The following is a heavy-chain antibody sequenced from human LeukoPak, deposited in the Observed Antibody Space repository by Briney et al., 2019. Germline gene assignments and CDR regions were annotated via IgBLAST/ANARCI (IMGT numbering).Heavy chain of an antibody. V-gene: IGHV4-59*01. CDR2: IYYSGST. D-gene: IGHD3-22*01. J-gene: IGHJ6*03. CDR3: ARSSEGRYYYDSSGYSYYYYYMDV. Sequence: SETLSLTCTVSGGSISSYYWSWIRQPPGKGLEWIGYIYYSGSTNYNPSLKSRVTISVDTSKNQFSLKLKSVTAADTAVYYCARSSEGRYYYDSSGYSYYYYYMDVWGKGTTGTIPS. CDR1: GGSISSYY.